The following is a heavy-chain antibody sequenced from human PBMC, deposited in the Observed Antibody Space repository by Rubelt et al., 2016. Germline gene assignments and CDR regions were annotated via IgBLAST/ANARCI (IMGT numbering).Heavy chain of an antibody. CDR2: ISYDGSKK. V-gene: IGHV3-30*19. J-gene: IGHJ4*02. CDR1: GFTFSSYG. CDR3: ARDEELLFDD. D-gene: IGHD1-26*01. Sequence: QVQLVESGGGVVQPGRSLRLSCAASGFTFSSYGMHWVRQAPGKGLEWVAVISYDGSKKYYADSVKGRFTIPRDNSKNTLYLQMNSLRAEDTAVYYCARDEELLFDDWGQGTLVTVSS.